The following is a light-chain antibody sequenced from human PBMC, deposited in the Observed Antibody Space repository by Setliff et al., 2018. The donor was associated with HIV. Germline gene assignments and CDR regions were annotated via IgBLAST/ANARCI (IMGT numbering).Light chain of an antibody. Sequence: QSALTQPRSVSGSPGQSVTISCTTTSTDVGGYDSVSWYQQLPGKAPKLMIYDVNKRPSGIPDRFSGSKSGNTASLTISGLQAADEADYYCCSYGGPYTFYVVGTGTKVTV. J-gene: IGLJ1*01. V-gene: IGLV2-11*01. CDR3: CSYGGPYTFYV. CDR2: DVN. CDR1: STDVGGYDS.